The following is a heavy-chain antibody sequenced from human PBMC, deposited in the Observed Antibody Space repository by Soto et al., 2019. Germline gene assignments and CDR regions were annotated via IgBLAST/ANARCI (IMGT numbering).Heavy chain of an antibody. Sequence: QLQLQESGSGLVKPSQTLSLTCAVSGGSISSGDYSWSWIRQPPGKGLEWIGYIYHSGSTYYNPSLKSRVTISVDKSKNQFSLKLSSVTATDTAVYYCARDRGYLDYWGQGTLVTVSS. CDR1: GGSISSGDYS. V-gene: IGHV4-30-2*01. CDR3: ARDRGYLDY. J-gene: IGHJ4*02. CDR2: IYHSGST. D-gene: IGHD3-22*01.